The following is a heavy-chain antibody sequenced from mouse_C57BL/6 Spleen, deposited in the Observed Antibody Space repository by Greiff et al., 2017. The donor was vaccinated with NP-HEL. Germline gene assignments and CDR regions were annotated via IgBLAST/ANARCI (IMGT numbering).Heavy chain of an antibody. CDR3: ARGGYSNYSYYYAMDY. CDR1: GYSITSGYY. CDR2: ISYDGSN. J-gene: IGHJ4*01. Sequence: EVKLMESGPGLVKPSQSLSLTCSVTGYSITSGYYWNWIRQFPGNKLEWMGYISYDGSNNYNPSLKNRISITRDTSKNQFFLKFNSVTTEDTATYYCARGGYSNYSYYYAMDYWGQGTSVTVSS. D-gene: IGHD2-5*01. V-gene: IGHV3-6*01.